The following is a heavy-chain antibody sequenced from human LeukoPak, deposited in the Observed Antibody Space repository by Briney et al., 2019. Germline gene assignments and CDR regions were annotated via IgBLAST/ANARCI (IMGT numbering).Heavy chain of an antibody. Sequence: ASVKVSCKASGYTFTDYFMHWVRQAPGQGLEWMGWITPNTGGTNYAQKFQGRVTMTRDTSISTAYMDLSSLRSEDTAVYYCARAYCSGGRCKQQNYYYYMDVWGKGTTVTVSS. CDR2: ITPNTGGT. CDR3: ARAYCSGGRCKQQNYYYYMDV. D-gene: IGHD2-15*01. V-gene: IGHV1-2*02. J-gene: IGHJ6*03. CDR1: GYTFTDYF.